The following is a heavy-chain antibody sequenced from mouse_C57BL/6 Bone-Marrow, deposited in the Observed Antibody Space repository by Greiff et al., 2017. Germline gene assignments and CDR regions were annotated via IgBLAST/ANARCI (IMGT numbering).Heavy chain of an antibody. Sequence: QVQLQQPGAELVKPGASVKMSCKASGYTFTSYWITWVKQRPGQGLEWMGDIYPGSGSTNYNEKFKSKGTLTVDTSASTAYMQLSSLTSEDSAAYYCARRGFIATVVAPYYFDYWGQGTTLTVSS. CDR3: ARRGFIATVVAPYYFDY. J-gene: IGHJ2*01. CDR1: GYTFTSYW. V-gene: IGHV1-55*01. D-gene: IGHD1-1*01. CDR2: IYPGSGST.